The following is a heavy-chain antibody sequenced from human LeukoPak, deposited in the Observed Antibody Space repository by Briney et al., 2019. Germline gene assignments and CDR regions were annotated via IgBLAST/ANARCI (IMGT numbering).Heavy chain of an antibody. J-gene: IGHJ6*03. CDR3: ARQKRWFGEPLSFAFYRDV. V-gene: IGHV5-51*01. CDR2: YYTGGSDT. Sequence: PGAPPQTSTEASGSIFTNYWSCCVRQLPGKRLGWGEIYYTGGSDTKHCPACQGPVSISADKSNRTAYLRWSSLRASDTATYYCARQKRWFGEPLSFAFYRDVWGKGTTVTISS. CDR1: GSIFTNYW. D-gene: IGHD3-10*01.